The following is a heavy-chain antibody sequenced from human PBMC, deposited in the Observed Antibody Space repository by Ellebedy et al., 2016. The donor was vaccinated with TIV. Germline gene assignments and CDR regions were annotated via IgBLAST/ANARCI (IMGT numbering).Heavy chain of an antibody. V-gene: IGHV1-18*01. CDR3: VRMGELARGSGPTNYYYFGMDV. CDR1: GYIFSSHG. J-gene: IGHJ6*02. D-gene: IGHD3-16*01. CDR2: ISVYNGHT. Sequence: ASVKVSXXASGYIFSSHGVGWVRQAPGQGLEWMGWISVYNGHTTYAQKFQGRVSMTTDTSTNTAYMELRSLRSDDTGVYYCVRMGELARGSGPTNYYYFGMDVWGQGTTATVSS.